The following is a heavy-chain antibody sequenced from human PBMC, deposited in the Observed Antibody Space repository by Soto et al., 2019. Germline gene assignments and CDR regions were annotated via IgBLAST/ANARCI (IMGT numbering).Heavy chain of an antibody. CDR3: ARERIAVAGTGGAFDI. CDR1: GGTFSSYA. D-gene: IGHD6-19*01. CDR2: IIPIFGTA. V-gene: IGHV1-69*01. Sequence: QVQLVQSGAEVKKPGSSVKVSCKASGGTFSSYAISWVRQAPGQGIEWMGGIIPIFGTANYAQKFQGRVTITADESTSTAYMELSSLRSEDTAVYYCARERIAVAGTGGAFDIWGQGTMVTVSS. J-gene: IGHJ3*02.